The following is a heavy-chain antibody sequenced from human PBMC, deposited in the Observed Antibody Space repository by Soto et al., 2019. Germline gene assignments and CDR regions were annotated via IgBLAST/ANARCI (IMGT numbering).Heavy chain of an antibody. Sequence: QVQLRESGPGLVKPSQTLSLTCTVSGGSINSGANYWSWIRQSPGKGLEWIGYISYSGSTYYNPYLKSRVTISSDTSKNQFSLNLTSVTATDTAVYYCVRRATSSYWYFGLWGRGTLVTVSA. CDR2: ISYSGST. V-gene: IGHV4-30-4*01. J-gene: IGHJ2*01. D-gene: IGHD2-15*01. CDR1: GGSINSGANY. CDR3: VRRATSSYWYFGL.